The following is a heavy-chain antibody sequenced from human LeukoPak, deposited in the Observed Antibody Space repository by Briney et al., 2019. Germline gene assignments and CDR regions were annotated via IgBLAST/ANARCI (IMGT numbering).Heavy chain of an antibody. CDR1: GFTFSKAW. CDR3: TRDIVVVPAAIPWFDP. CDR2: IKAKIDGGTT. Sequence: PGGSLRLSCAASGFTFSKAWMSWVRQAPGKGLEWVGRIKAKIDGGTTVYAAPVKGRFTISRDDSKNTLYLQMNSLKTEDTAVYYCTRDIVVVPAAIPWFDPWGQGTLVTVSS. J-gene: IGHJ5*02. V-gene: IGHV3-15*07. D-gene: IGHD2-2*02.